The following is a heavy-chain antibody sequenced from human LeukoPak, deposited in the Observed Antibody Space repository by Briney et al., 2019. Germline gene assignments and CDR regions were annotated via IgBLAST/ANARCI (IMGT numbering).Heavy chain of an antibody. J-gene: IGHJ5*02. CDR2: INSDGSST. V-gene: IGHV3-74*01. CDR1: EFTFSSYW. Sequence: GGSLRLSCAASEFTFSSYWMHWVRQAPGKGLVWVSRINSDGSSTSYADSVKGRFTISRDNAKNTLNLQMNSLRAEDTAVYYCARDLGQYYDTSDNWFDPWGQGTLVTVSS. CDR3: ARDLGQYYDTSDNWFDP. D-gene: IGHD3-22*01.